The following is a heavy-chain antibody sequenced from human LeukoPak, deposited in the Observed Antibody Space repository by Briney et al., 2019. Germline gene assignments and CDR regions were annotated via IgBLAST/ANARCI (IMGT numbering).Heavy chain of an antibody. CDR3: ARGVGYDILTDY. D-gene: IGHD3-9*01. V-gene: IGHV1-8*03. J-gene: IGHJ4*02. CDR2: MNPNSGNT. CDR1: GYTFASYD. Sequence: GASVKVSCKASGYTFASYDINWVRQATGQGLEWMGWMNPNSGNTGYAQKFQGRVTITRNTSISTAYMELSSLRSEDTAVYYCARGVGYDILTDYWGQGTLVTVSS.